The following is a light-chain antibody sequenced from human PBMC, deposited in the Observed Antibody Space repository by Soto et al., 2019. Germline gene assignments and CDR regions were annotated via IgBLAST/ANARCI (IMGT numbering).Light chain of an antibody. V-gene: IGLV2-14*03. J-gene: IGLJ1*01. CDR2: DVS. CDR3: SSYTTSNTRQIV. CDR1: SSDVGGYNY. Sequence: QSVLTQPASVSGSPGQSITISCTGTSSDVGGYNYVCWYQHHPGKAPKLMIYDVSKRPSGVSNRFSGSKSGNTASLTISGLQPEDEADYYCSSYTTSNTRQIVFGTGTKVTVL.